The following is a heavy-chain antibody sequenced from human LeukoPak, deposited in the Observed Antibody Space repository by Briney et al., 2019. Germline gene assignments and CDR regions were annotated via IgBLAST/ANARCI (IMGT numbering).Heavy chain of an antibody. D-gene: IGHD3-9*01. CDR2: IYSGGRT. J-gene: IGHJ4*02. Sequence: PGGSLRLSCAASGFTVSSNYMSWVRQAPGKGLEWVSVIYSGGRTYYADSVKGRFTISRDNSKNTLYLQMNSLRAEDTAVYYCAREDILTGFDYWGQGTLVTVSS. CDR3: AREDILTGFDY. V-gene: IGHV3-66*01. CDR1: GFTVSSNY.